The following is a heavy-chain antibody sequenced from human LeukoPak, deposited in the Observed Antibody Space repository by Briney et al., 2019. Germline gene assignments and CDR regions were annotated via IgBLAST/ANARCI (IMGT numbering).Heavy chain of an antibody. Sequence: PGGSLRLSCAASGFTFDDYGMSWVRQAPGKGLEWVSGINSDGSIINYADSVKGRFTISRDNAKNTLYLQMNSLRAEDTAVYYCARRYYASGSPPDYWGQGILVTVSS. CDR1: GFTFDDYG. CDR2: INSDGSII. D-gene: IGHD3-10*01. CDR3: ARRYYASGSPPDY. J-gene: IGHJ4*02. V-gene: IGHV3-74*01.